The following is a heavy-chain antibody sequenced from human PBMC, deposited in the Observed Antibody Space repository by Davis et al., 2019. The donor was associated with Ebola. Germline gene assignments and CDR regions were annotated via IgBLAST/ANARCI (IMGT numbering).Heavy chain of an antibody. CDR2: ISGDGGAT. CDR1: GFTFAGSA. J-gene: IGHJ4*01. Sequence: GESLKISCAASGFTFAGSAMHWVRQAPGKGLEWVSLISGDGGATYYADSVKGRFAISRDNSKATLFLQINSLRPDDTAVYYCARDFFEYSSSSFSDYWGHGTLVTVSS. V-gene: IGHV3-43*02. D-gene: IGHD6-6*01. CDR3: ARDFFEYSSSSFSDY.